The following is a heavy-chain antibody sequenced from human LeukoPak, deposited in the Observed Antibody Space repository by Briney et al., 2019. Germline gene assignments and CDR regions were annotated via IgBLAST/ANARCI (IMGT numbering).Heavy chain of an antibody. D-gene: IGHD2-15*01. V-gene: IGHV3-64D*09. Sequence: GGSLRLSCSASGFPFSSYAMHWVRQAPGKGLEYVSAISDSGGSTYYADSLKGRFTISRDNSKNTLYLQMSSLRAEDTAVYFCVRGYSFGPYGMDVWGQGTTVTVSS. CDR2: ISDSGGST. CDR1: GFPFSSYA. CDR3: VRGYSFGPYGMDV. J-gene: IGHJ6*02.